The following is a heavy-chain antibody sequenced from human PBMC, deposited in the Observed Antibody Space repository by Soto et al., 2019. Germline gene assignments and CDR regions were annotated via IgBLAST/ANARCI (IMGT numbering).Heavy chain of an antibody. CDR3: AHSTNVLRYFVDAFDI. D-gene: IGHD3-9*01. V-gene: IGHV2-5*02. Sequence: QITLKESGPTLVKPTQTLTLTCTFSGFSLSTSGVGVGWIRQPPGKALEWLALIYWDDDKRYSPSLKSRLTITKDTSKNLVVLTMTNMDLVDTATYYCAHSTNVLRYFVDAFDIWGQGTMVTVSS. CDR2: IYWDDDK. CDR1: GFSLSTSGVG. J-gene: IGHJ3*02.